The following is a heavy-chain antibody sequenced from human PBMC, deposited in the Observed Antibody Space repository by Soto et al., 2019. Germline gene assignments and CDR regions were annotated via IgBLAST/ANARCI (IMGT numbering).Heavy chain of an antibody. CDR2: ISYDGSNK. CDR1: GFTFSSYG. Sequence: QVQLVESGGGVVQPGRSLRLSCAASGFTFSSYGMHWVRQAPGKGLEWVAVISYDGSNKYYADSVKGRFTISRDNSKNTLYLQMNSLRAEDTAVYYCARDMGIAPSSWAGVFDYWGQGTLVTVSS. D-gene: IGHD6-19*01. CDR3: ARDMGIAPSSWAGVFDY. V-gene: IGHV3-30*03. J-gene: IGHJ4*02.